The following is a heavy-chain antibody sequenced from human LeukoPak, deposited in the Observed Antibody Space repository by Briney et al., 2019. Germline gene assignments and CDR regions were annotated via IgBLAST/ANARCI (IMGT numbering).Heavy chain of an antibody. CDR2: IFPSGGEI. CDR3: AKARRIQLWLS. D-gene: IGHD5-18*01. CDR1: GFTFSTFA. J-gene: IGHJ5*02. Sequence: GGSLRLSCEASGFTFSTFAMIWVRQPPGKGLEWVSSIFPSGGEIHYADSVKGRFTISRDNSKNTLYLQMISLRAEDTAVYYCAKARRIQLWLSWGQGTLVTVSS. V-gene: IGHV3-23*01.